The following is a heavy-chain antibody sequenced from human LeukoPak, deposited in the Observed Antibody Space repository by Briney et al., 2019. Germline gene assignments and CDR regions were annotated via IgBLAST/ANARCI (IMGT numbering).Heavy chain of an antibody. V-gene: IGHV3-74*01. Sequence: GGSLRLSCIASGFSFSGHWMHWARHLPGKGLVWVSRISPTGSTTSYADSEKGRFTVSGDNAKNTLYLQVNNLRAEDTAVYYCARGPNSNWSGLDFWGQGTLLTVSS. D-gene: IGHD6-6*01. CDR2: ISPTGSTT. CDR1: GFSFSGHW. CDR3: ARGPNSNWSGLDF. J-gene: IGHJ4*02.